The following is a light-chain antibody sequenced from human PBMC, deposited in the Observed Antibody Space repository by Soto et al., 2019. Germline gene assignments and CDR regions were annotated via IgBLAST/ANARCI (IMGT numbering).Light chain of an antibody. CDR3: CSYAGSSTFV. CDR2: EGS. V-gene: IGLV2-23*01. Sequence: QSGLTQPASVSGSPGQSSTISFTGTSSDVGSYNLVSWYQQHPGKAPKLMIYEGSKRPSGVSNRFSGSKSGNTASLTISGLQAEDEADYYCCSYAGSSTFVFGTGTKVTVL. J-gene: IGLJ1*01. CDR1: SSDVGSYNL.